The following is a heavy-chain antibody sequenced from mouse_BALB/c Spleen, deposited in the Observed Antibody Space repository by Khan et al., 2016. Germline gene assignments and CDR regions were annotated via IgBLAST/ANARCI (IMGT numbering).Heavy chain of an antibody. V-gene: IGHV4-1*02. CDR2: INPDSSTI. CDR1: GFDFSRYW. J-gene: IGHJ2*01. D-gene: IGHD1-1*01. Sequence: EVKLLESGGGLVQPGGSLKLSCAASGFDFSRYWMSWVRQAPGKGLEWIGEINPDSSTINYTPSLKDKFTISRDNAKNTLYLQMSKVRSEDTALYYCTRLYYYGTSDYWGQGTTLTASS. CDR3: TRLYYYGTSDY.